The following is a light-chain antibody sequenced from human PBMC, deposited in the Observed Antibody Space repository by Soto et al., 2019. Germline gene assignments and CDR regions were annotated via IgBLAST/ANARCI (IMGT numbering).Light chain of an antibody. CDR1: QGCGIC. Sequence: DIHLTQSPSSVSASVGDRVAVTXRASQGCGICLAWYQQQLGXAPKXXXDSXSTLQRGVPSRFSGSGSGTDFTLTISSLQPEDFANYYCQQANSFTLTFGGGTKVDIK. CDR3: QQANSFTLT. CDR2: SXS. J-gene: IGKJ4*01. V-gene: IGKV1D-12*01.